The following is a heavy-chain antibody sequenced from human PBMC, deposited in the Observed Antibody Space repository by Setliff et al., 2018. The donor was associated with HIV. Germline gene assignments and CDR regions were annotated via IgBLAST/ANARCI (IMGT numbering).Heavy chain of an antibody. D-gene: IGHD2-21*02. CDR3: ARGRSGDSDFDY. CDR2: ISHTGKT. J-gene: IGHJ4*02. CDR1: GGSLRSGAYS. V-gene: IGHV4-30-2*06. Sequence: SETLSLTCTVSGGSLRSGAYSWSWNRQSPGKSLEWIGYISHTGKTFYNPSLKSRVTMSVEGSKNQFSLKLTSLTGADTAVYYCARGRSGDSDFDYWGQGTLVIVSS.